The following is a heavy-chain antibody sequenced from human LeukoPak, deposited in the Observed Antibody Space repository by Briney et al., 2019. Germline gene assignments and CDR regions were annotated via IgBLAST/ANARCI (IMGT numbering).Heavy chain of an antibody. V-gene: IGHV1-69*04. CDR1: GGTFSSYG. CDR3: ARDSSAAGSGGLFDP. D-gene: IGHD6-13*01. J-gene: IGHJ5*02. Sequence: SVTVSCKASGGTFSSYGVSWVRQAPGQRLEWLGRIIPMFDITNYAQKFQGRVTVTADKATNTAYMELSSLISEDTAVYYCARDSSAAGSGGLFDPWGQGTQVTVSS. CDR2: IIPMFDIT.